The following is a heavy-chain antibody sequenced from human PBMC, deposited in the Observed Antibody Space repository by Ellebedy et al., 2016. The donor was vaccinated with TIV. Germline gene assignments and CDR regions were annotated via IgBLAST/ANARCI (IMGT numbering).Heavy chain of an antibody. CDR1: GYTFTSYY. CDR3: AREDLLASSSPDHYGMDV. Sequence: AASVKVSCKASGYTFTSYYMNWVRQAPGPGLEWMGLIHPSGGSTTYAQKFQGRVAMTRDTSTSTVYMELSSLTSEDTALYYGAREDLLASSSPDHYGMDVWGHGTTVTVSS. CDR2: IHPSGGST. J-gene: IGHJ6*02. V-gene: IGHV1-46*03. D-gene: IGHD6-6*01.